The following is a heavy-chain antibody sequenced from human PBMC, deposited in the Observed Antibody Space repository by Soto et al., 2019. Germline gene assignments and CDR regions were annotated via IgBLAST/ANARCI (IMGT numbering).Heavy chain of an antibody. CDR1: GFSFGSYA. V-gene: IGHV3-23*01. Sequence: LRLSFAASGFSFGSYALSWVRQAPGKGLEWVSTISGSDGKTFYADSVKGRFSISRDTSQSTLYLQMNSLRADDTAMYYCARWSYLDYWGQGTRVTVSS. D-gene: IGHD3-3*01. CDR2: ISGSDGKT. CDR3: ARWSYLDY. J-gene: IGHJ4*02.